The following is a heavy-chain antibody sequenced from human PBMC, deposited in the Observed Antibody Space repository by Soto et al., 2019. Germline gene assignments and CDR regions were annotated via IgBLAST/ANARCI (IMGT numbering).Heavy chain of an antibody. CDR3: ASSWNEENY. V-gene: IGHV4-59*01. J-gene: IGHJ4*02. Sequence: PSETLSLTCTVSGGSISSYYWSWIRQPPGKGLEWIGYIYYSGSTNYNPSLKSRVTISVDTSKNQFSLKLSSVTAADTAVYYCASSWNEENYWGQGTLVTVSS. D-gene: IGHD1-1*01. CDR1: GGSISSYY. CDR2: IYYSGST.